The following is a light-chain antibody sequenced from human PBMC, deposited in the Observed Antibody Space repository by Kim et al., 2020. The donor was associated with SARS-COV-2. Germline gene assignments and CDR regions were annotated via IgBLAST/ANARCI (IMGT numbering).Light chain of an antibody. CDR1: KLGLKY. CDR3: QAWDSSTKV. V-gene: IGLV3-1*01. Sequence: VSPGQTASITCSGDKLGLKYACWYQQKPGQSPVLVIYQDTKRPSGIPERFSGSNSGNTATLTISGTQAMDEADYYCQAWDSSTKVFGTGTKVTVL. CDR2: QDT. J-gene: IGLJ1*01.